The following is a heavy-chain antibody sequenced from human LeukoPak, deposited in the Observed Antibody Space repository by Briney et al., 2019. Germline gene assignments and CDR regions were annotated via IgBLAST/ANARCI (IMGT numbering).Heavy chain of an antibody. J-gene: IGHJ4*02. CDR2: INHSGST. V-gene: IGHV4-34*01. D-gene: IGHD6-13*01. Sequence: PGGSLRLSCAASRFTFTSYSMNWVRQPPGKGLEWIGEINHSGSTNYNPSLKSRVTISVDTSKNQFSLKLSSVTAADTAVYYCARDSAAGTPFDYWGQGTLVTVSS. CDR3: ARDSAAGTPFDY. CDR1: RFTFTSYS.